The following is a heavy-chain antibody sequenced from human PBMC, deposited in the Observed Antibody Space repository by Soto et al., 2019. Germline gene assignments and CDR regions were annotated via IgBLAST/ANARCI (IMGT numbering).Heavy chain of an antibody. CDR2: IRSKANSYAT. J-gene: IGHJ6*02. Sequence: EVQLVESGGGLVQPGGSLKLSCAASGFTFSGSAMHWVRQASGKGLEWVGRIRSKANSYATAYAASVKGRFTISRDDSMNTAYLQKNSLKTEYPFIYYSTSPGSISCRLNVWGQGTTVTVSS. V-gene: IGHV3-73*02. D-gene: IGHD3-3*02. CDR1: GFTFSGSA. CDR3: TSPGSISCRLNV.